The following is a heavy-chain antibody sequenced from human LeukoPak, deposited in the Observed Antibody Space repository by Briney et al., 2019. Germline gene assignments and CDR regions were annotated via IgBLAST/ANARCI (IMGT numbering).Heavy chain of an antibody. CDR2: ISSSGSTI. CDR3: ARDPPYYYDSSGYEGGDY. J-gene: IGHJ4*02. CDR1: GFTFSSYE. V-gene: IGHV3-48*03. D-gene: IGHD3-22*01. Sequence: GGSLRLSCAASGFTFSSYEMKWVRQAPGKGLETVSYISSSGSTIYYADSVKGRFTISRDNAKNSLYLQMNSLRAEDTAVYYCARDPPYYYDSSGYEGGDYWGQGTLVTVSS.